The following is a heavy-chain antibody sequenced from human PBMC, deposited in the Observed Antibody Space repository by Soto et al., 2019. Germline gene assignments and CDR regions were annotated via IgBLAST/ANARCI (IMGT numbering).Heavy chain of an antibody. J-gene: IGHJ4*02. D-gene: IGHD3-10*02. CDR1: GFTFNRFG. V-gene: IGHV3-30*18. Sequence: PGGSLRLSCAASGFTFNRFGMHWVRQAPGKRLEWVAVISYDGNNKYYADSVEGRFTISRDNPQNTLYLQMNSLRPEDTAMYYCAKAVDISVRGVPPSDCWGQGTLVTVS. CDR3: AKAVDISVRGVPPSDC. CDR2: ISYDGNNK.